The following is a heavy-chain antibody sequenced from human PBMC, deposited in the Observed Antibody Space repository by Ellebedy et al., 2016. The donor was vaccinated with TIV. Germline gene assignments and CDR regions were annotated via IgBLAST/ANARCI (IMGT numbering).Heavy chain of an antibody. CDR2: INDDGSTT. Sequence: GESLKISCAASGFTFSTYWMLWVRQAPGKGLVRISHINDDGSTTTYADSVEGRFTISRDNAKNTLFLQMNSLSAEDTAQYYCARRNPSGYDPFLDSWGQGTLVTVSS. V-gene: IGHV3-74*01. CDR1: GFTFSTYW. CDR3: ARRNPSGYDPFLDS. J-gene: IGHJ4*02. D-gene: IGHD5-12*01.